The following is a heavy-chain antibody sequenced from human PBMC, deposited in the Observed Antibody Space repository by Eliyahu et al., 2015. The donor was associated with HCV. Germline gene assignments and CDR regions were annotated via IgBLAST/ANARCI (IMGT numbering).Heavy chain of an antibody. D-gene: IGHD6-6*01. Sequence: QVQLVESGGGVVQPGXSLRLSCAASGFTFSSYGMHWVRQAPGKGPEWVAVIWYDGSNKYYADSVKGRFTISRDNSKNTLYLQMNSLRAEDTAVYYCARDWLAARPDVFWFDPWGQGTLVTVSS. CDR2: IWYDGSNK. V-gene: IGHV3-33*01. J-gene: IGHJ5*02. CDR1: GFTFSSYG. CDR3: ARDWLAARPDVFWFDP.